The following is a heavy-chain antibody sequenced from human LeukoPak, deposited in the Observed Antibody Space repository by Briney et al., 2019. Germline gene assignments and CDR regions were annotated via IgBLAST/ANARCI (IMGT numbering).Heavy chain of an antibody. CDR3: ARQGLYCYGSGSYFDY. CDR2: INHSGST. V-gene: IGHV4-39*01. CDR1: GGSISSGSYY. J-gene: IGHJ4*02. Sequence: PSETLSLTCTVSGGSISSGSYYWSWIRQPPGKGLEWIGEINHSGSTNYNPSLKSRVTISVDTSKNQFSLKLSSVTAADTAVYYCARQGLYCYGSGSYFDYWGQGTLVTVSS. D-gene: IGHD3-10*01.